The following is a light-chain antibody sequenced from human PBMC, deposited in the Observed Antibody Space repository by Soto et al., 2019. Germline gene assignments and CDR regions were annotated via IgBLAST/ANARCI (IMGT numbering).Light chain of an antibody. CDR1: QSISSY. V-gene: IGKV1-39*01. CDR3: QQYHIWPSWT. CDR2: AAS. Sequence: DIQMTQSPSSLSASVGDRVTITCRASQSISSYLNWYQQKPGKAPKLLIYAASSLQSGVPSRFSGSGSGTDFTLTISRLQPEDFANYYCQQYHIWPSWTFGQGTKVDIK. J-gene: IGKJ1*01.